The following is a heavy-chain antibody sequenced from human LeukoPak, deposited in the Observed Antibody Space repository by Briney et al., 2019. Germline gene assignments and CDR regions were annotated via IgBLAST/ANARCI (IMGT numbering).Heavy chain of an antibody. CDR1: RFTFSSNW. Sequence: GGPLRLSCAVSRFTFSSNWMYWVRQAPGKGLVWVSRISSDGSSATYADSVKGRFTISRDNAKNTLYLQMNSLRAEDTAVYYCATFVGIAAGWGQGTLVTVSS. J-gene: IGHJ4*02. V-gene: IGHV3-74*01. CDR3: ATFVGIAAG. CDR2: ISSDGSSA. D-gene: IGHD6-13*01.